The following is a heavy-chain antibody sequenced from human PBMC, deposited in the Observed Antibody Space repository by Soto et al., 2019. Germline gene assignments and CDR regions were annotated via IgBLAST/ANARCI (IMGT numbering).Heavy chain of an antibody. D-gene: IGHD3-10*01. CDR2: ISGSSNTI. V-gene: IGHV3-48*04. CDR3: ARGFDLQYGMDV. Sequence: EVQLVESGGGLIQRGGSLRLSCAASGFTLSTYSLNWVRQAPRKGLEWLSYISGSSNTIYYADSVKGRFTISRDNAKNSLYLHMNRLRAEDTAVYFCARGFDLQYGMDVWGQGTTVTVSS. J-gene: IGHJ6*02. CDR1: GFTLSTYS.